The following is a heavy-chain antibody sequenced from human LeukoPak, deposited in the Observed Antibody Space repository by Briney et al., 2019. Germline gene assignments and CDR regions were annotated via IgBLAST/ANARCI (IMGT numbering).Heavy chain of an antibody. D-gene: IGHD2-21*02. CDR1: GFTFSSYW. J-gene: IGHJ1*01. CDR2: INSDGGTT. CDR3: VRVGKCGGDCYWPDGYFQH. V-gene: IGHV3-74*01. Sequence: GGSLRLSCAASGFTFSSYWMHWVRQAPGKGLEWVSRINSDGGTTNYADSVKGRFTISRDNAKNTLYLQMNSLRAEDTAVYYCVRVGKCGGDCYWPDGYFQHWGQGTLVTVSS.